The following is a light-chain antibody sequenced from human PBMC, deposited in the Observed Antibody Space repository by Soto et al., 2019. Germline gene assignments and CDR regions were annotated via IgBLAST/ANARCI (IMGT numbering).Light chain of an antibody. CDR3: CSYARNPYV. V-gene: IGLV2-23*01. J-gene: IGLJ1*01. CDR1: SSVVGSYNS. Sequence: QSVLTQPASVSGSPGQSIAISCTGTSSVVGSYNSVSCYQPHPGKAPTLMIYEGSKRPSGVSDRFSGSKSGDSASLTLSGLQAEDEADYSGCSYARNPYVFGTGTKVTVL. CDR2: EGS.